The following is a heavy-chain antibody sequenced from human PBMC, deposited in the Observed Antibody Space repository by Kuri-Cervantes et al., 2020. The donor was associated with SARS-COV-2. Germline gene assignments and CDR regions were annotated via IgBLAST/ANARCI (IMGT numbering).Heavy chain of an antibody. J-gene: IGHJ6*03. D-gene: IGHD4-11*01. Sequence: GESLKISCAASGFTFSSYAMSWVRQAPGKGLEWVGRIKSKTDGGTTDYAAPVKGRFTISRDDSKNTLYLQMNSLKTEDTAVYYCTTLTTVTTALNYYYYYMDVWGKGTTVTVSS. CDR2: IKSKTDGGTT. CDR3: TTLTTVTTALNYYYYYMDV. CDR1: GFTFSSYA. V-gene: IGHV3-15*01.